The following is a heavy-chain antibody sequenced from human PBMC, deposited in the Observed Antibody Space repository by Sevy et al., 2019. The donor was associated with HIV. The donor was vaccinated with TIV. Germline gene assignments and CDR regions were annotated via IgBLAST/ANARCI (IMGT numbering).Heavy chain of an antibody. CDR1: GFTFSSYA. D-gene: IGHD3-22*01. V-gene: IGHV3-23*01. J-gene: IGHJ4*02. CDR3: AKPARDSSGYYYALDY. CDR2: ISGSGGST. Sequence: GGSLRLSCAASGFTFSSYAMSWVRQAPGKGLEWVSAISGSGGSTYYADSVKGRFTISRANSKNTLYLKMNSLRAEDTAVYYCAKPARDSSGYYYALDYWGQGTLVTVSS.